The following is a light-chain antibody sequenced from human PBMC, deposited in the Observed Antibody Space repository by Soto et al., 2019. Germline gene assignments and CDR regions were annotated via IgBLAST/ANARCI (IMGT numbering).Light chain of an antibody. Sequence: DIQMTQSPSSLSASVGGRVTITCRASQGISTSLNWYQQKPGKAPKLLIYAASSLQSGVPSRFSGSGSGTDFTLTISSLQTDDFSTYYCQQYHSYWTFGQGTKVDIK. V-gene: IGKV1-39*01. CDR1: QGISTS. CDR2: AAS. J-gene: IGKJ1*01. CDR3: QQYHSYWT.